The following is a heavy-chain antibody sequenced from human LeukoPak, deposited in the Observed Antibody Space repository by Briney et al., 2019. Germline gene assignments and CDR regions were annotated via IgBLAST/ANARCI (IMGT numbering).Heavy chain of an antibody. D-gene: IGHD3-22*01. Sequence: PSETLSLTCTVSGGSISSSSYYWGWIRQPPGKGLEWIGSIYYSGSTYYNPSLKSRVTISVDTSKNQFSLKLSSVTAADTAVYCCARHGERSGYYRSPSSFDYWGQGTLVTVSS. V-gene: IGHV4-39*01. CDR3: ARHGERSGYYRSPSSFDY. J-gene: IGHJ4*02. CDR1: GGSISSSSYY. CDR2: IYYSGST.